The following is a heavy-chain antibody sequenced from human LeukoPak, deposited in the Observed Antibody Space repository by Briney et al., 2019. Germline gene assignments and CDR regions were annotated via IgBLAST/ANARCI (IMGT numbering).Heavy chain of an antibody. J-gene: IGHJ3*02. CDR1: GFTFSSYS. D-gene: IGHD6-19*01. CDR2: ISSGSSTI. Sequence: TGGSLRLSCAASGFTFSSYSMNWVRQAPGKGLEWVSYISSGSSTIYYADSVKGRFTISRDNAKNSLYLQMNSLRAEDMALYYCAKDRTRYSSGWYFPVAFDIWGQGTMVTVSS. V-gene: IGHV3-48*04. CDR3: AKDRTRYSSGWYFPVAFDI.